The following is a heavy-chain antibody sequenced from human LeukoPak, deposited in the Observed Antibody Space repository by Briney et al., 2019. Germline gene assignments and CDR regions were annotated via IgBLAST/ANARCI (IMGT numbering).Heavy chain of an antibody. Sequence: SETLSLTCAVYGGSFSGYYWSWIRQPPGKGLEWIGEINDSGSTNYNPSLKSRVTISVDTSKNQFSLKLSSVTAADTAVYYCASHSSWYGRVVGATTPFGYWGQGTLVTVSS. D-gene: IGHD1-26*01. CDR3: ASHSSWYGRVVGATTPFGY. CDR1: GGSFSGYY. J-gene: IGHJ4*02. CDR2: INDSGST. V-gene: IGHV4-34*01.